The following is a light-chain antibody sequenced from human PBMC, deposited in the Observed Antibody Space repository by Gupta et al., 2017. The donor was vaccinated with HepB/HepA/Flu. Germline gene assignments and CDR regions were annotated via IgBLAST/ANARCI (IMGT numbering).Light chain of an antibody. CDR1: QSILYSSINKNY. CDR2: WAS. J-gene: IGKJ2*01. CDR3: QQYAMTPRT. V-gene: IGKV4-1*01. Sequence: DIVMTQSPDSLAVSLGERATINCKSSQSILYSSINKNYLAWYQQKPGQPPKLLIFWASTRESGVPDRFSGSGSGTDFTLTISSLQAEDAAVYYCQQYAMTPRTFGQGTKLEI.